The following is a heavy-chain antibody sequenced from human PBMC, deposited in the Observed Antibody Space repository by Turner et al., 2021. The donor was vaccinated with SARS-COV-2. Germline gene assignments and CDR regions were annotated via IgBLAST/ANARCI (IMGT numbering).Heavy chain of an antibody. CDR2: ISSSSSFI. D-gene: IGHD6-19*01. J-gene: IGHJ3*02. V-gene: IGHV3-21*01. Sequence: EVQLVESGGGLVKPGGSLRLSCAASGFPFSSYSMNWVRQAPGKGLGWVSSISSSSSFIYYPDSGKGRFTISRDNAKNSLYLQMNSLRAEDTAVYYCARAEEHSREWLVPKIPFDIWGQGTMVTVSS. CDR3: ARAEEHSREWLVPKIPFDI. CDR1: GFPFSSYS.